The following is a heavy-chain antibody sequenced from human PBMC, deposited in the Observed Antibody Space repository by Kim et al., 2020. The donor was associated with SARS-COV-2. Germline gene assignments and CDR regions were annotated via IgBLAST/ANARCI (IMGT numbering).Heavy chain of an antibody. CDR2: IYYSGST. V-gene: IGHV4-39*07. Sequence: SETLSLTCTVSGGSISSSSYYWGWIRQPPGKGLEWIGSIYYSGSTYYNPSLKRRVIITVDTSKNQFSLKLSSVTAAATAVYYCAFPGAPYGMAVCGHGTT. CDR3: AFPGAPYGMAV. CDR1: GGSISSSSYY. J-gene: IGHJ6*02.